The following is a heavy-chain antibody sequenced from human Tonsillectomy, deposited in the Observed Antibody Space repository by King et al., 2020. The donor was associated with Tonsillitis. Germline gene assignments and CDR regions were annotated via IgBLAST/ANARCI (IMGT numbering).Heavy chain of an antibody. Sequence: TLKESGPALVKPTQTLTLTCTFSGFSVSTSGMCVSWIRQPPGKALEWLARIDWDDDKDYSTSLKTRLTISKDTSKNQVVLTMTNMDPVDTAMYYCARMPMSSGYAYFDYWGQGTLVTVSS. V-gene: IGHV2-70*11. CDR3: ARMPMSSGYAYFDY. D-gene: IGHD3-22*01. J-gene: IGHJ4*02. CDR2: IDWDDDK. CDR1: GFSVSTSGMC.